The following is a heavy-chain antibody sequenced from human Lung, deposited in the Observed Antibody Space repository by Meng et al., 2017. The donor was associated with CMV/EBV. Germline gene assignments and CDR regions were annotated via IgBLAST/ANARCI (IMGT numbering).Heavy chain of an antibody. Sequence: SXPXSLXCAVYGGSFSGYFWSWICQPPGRGLEWIGATDHSGRANDNPSLKSRVTISVDTYKNQFSLKLTSLTAADTTVYYCARAYNTGHTPIEYWGQGALVTVSS. J-gene: IGHJ4*02. CDR2: TDHSGRA. V-gene: IGHV4-34*01. CDR1: GGSFSGYF. D-gene: IGHD1-1*01. CDR3: ARAYNTGHTPIEY.